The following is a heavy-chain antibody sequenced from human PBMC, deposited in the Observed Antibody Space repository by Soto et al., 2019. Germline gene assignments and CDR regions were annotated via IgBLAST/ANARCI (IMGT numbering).Heavy chain of an antibody. J-gene: IGHJ2*01. CDR2: IYYSGST. CDR3: AREVRPLNNAWYFDL. CDR1: GGSISSYY. D-gene: IGHD2-8*01. Sequence: ETLSLTCTVSGGSISSYYWSWIRQPPGKGLEWIGYIYYSGSTNYNPSLKSRLTISVDTSKNQFSLRLSSVTAADTAVHYCAREVRPLNNAWYFDLGGGGPLVPVS. V-gene: IGHV4-59*12.